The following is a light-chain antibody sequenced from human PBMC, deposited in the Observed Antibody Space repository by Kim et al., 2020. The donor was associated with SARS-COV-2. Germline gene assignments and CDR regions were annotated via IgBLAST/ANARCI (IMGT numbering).Light chain of an antibody. CDR2: SNA. CDR1: SAKTGNNA. V-gene: IGLV1-44*01. CDR3: AAWDDSLNGWV. Sequence: RVTSSCFGSSAKTGNNAVNCYQPLPGTGPRLLIYSNAGRPSGGPERFSGSKSGTSASLAISGLQSEDEANCYCAAWDDSLNGWVFGGGTQLTVL. J-gene: IGLJ3*02.